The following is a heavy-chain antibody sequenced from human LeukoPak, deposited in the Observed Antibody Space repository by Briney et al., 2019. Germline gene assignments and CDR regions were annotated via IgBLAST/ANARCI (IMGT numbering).Heavy chain of an antibody. CDR1: GFSFSSYE. CDR2: ISTRDNTI. CDR3: ARGARWAYYFDY. V-gene: IGHV3-48*03. Sequence: GGSLRLSCAASGFSFSSYEMNWVRQTPGKGLEWLSYISTRDNTIQYADSVKGRFTISRDNANNSVFLQMNNLRAEDSAIYYCARGARWAYYFDYWGQGSLVTVSS. D-gene: IGHD4-23*01. J-gene: IGHJ4*02.